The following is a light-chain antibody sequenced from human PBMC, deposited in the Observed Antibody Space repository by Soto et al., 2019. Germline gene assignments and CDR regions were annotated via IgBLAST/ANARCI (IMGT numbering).Light chain of an antibody. CDR3: QQYRSSSST. CDR1: QTVGSSF. CDR2: GAS. Sequence: EIVLTQSPGTLSLSPGTRATLSCRASQTVGSSFLAWYQQKPDQAPRLLIYGASSRATGIPDRFRGSGSGTDFTLTISRLEPEDFAVYYCQQYRSSSSTFGQGTKLEIK. V-gene: IGKV3-20*01. J-gene: IGKJ2*01.